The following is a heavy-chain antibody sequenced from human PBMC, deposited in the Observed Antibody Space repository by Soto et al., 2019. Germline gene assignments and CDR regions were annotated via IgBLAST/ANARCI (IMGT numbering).Heavy chain of an antibody. CDR1: GFTFNAYS. Sequence: DVQLLESGGSLVQPGGSLRLSCAASGFTFNAYSLSWVRQAPGKGLEWVSAISTTGGSTYYADSVKGRFTISRDNSQNTLSLQMSSLRAEDTAVYFCARPDGSNYSFRYWGQGTLVTVSS. CDR2: ISTTGGST. V-gene: IGHV3-23*01. CDR3: ARPDGSNYSFRY. D-gene: IGHD3-10*01. J-gene: IGHJ4*02.